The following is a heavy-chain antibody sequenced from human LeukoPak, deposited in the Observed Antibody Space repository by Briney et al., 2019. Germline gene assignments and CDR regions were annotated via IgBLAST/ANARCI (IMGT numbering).Heavy chain of an antibody. J-gene: IGHJ4*02. D-gene: IGHD5-12*01. V-gene: IGHV3-7*01. CDR1: GLTFSSYW. Sequence: GGSLRLSCAASGLTFSSYWVSWVRQAPGKGLEWVANIKQDGSEKYYVDSVKGRFTISRDKAKNSLYLQMNSLRAEGTAMYYCARAGGSGYDDYWGQGTLVTVSS. CDR2: IKQDGSEK. CDR3: ARAGGSGYDDY.